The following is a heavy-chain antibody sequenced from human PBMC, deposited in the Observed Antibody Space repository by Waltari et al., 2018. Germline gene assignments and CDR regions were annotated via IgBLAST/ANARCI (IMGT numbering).Heavy chain of an antibody. CDR2: IKNDGSRT. CDR1: GFSFSSYW. J-gene: IGHJ4*02. V-gene: IGHV3-74*01. CDR3: ARAEWGSGDTSSLY. Sequence: EVQLVESGGGLVHPGGSLRLSCVASGFSFSSYWMHWVRQAPGKGLVWVSRIKNDGSRTTYADSVKGRFTISRDNAENTLYLQMNSLRVEDTAVYYCARAEWGSGDTSSLYWGQGTLVTVSS. D-gene: IGHD2-15*01.